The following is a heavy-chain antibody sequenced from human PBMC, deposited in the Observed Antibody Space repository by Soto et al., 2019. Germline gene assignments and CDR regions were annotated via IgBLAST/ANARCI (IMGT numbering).Heavy chain of an antibody. CDR2: MYREGGGGT. Sequence: GGSLRLSCPASGFSVDRAHMSWVRQAPGKGLEWISLMYREGGGGTFYAGSVKGRFTVSRDTSKNTLYLQLSSLRVEDTAVYYCARPGEFCTNTNCYQYWGQGTLVTVSS. CDR3: ARPGEFCTNTNCYQY. J-gene: IGHJ4*02. CDR1: GFSVDRAH. D-gene: IGHD2-2*01. V-gene: IGHV3-53*01.